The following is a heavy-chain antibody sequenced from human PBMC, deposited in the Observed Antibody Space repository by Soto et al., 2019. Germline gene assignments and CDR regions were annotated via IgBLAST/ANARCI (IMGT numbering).Heavy chain of an antibody. D-gene: IGHD4-17*01. J-gene: IGHJ1*01. Sequence: PSETLSLTCTVSGGSISSGGYYWSWIRQHPGKGLEWIGYIYYSGSTYYNPSLKSRVTISVDTSKNQFSLKLSSVTAADTAVYHCASLPTTAIKYFQHWGQGTLVTVSS. CDR3: ASLPTTAIKYFQH. V-gene: IGHV4-31*03. CDR2: IYYSGST. CDR1: GGSISSGGYY.